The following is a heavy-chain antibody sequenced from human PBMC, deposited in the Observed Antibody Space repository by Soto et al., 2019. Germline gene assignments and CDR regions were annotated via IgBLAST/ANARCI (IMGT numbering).Heavy chain of an antibody. D-gene: IGHD3-10*01. V-gene: IGHV3-33*01. CDR3: ARDDEYSGNGMDV. CDR2: ILNDGSNR. CDR1: EFTFSNYG. Sequence: QVQLVESGGGVVQPGRSLRLSCAASEFTFSNYGMHWVRQAPGKGLEWVAVILNDGSNRYHADSVKDRLTISRDNSTHTLYLQLNSLRAEDRVVYYCARDDEYSGNGMDVWGQGTTVTVS. J-gene: IGHJ6*02.